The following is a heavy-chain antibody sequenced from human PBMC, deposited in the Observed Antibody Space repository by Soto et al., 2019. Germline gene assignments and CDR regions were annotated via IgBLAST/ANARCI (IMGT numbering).Heavy chain of an antibody. D-gene: IGHD4-17*01. CDR1: GFVFSIFG. J-gene: IGHJ3*02. V-gene: IGHV3-33*01. Sequence: QVQLVESGGGVVQPGRSLKLSCAASGFVFSIFGMHWVRQAPGKVLEWVAVIRYDGSEEYYADSVKGRFTISRDNSKNTLFLQMNSLRADDTALYYCARDSATVVTPADALDIWGQGTLVTVSS. CDR3: ARDSATVVTPADALDI. CDR2: IRYDGSEE.